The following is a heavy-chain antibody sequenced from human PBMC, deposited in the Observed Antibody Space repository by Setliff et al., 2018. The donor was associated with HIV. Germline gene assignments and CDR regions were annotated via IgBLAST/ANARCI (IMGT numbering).Heavy chain of an antibody. CDR2: ISHSGST. CDR3: VASSSWSCRLNY. CDR1: GFTFSSYW. D-gene: IGHD6-13*01. Sequence: GSLRLSCAASGFTFSSYWMSWVRQSPGKGLEWIGEISHSGSTNYNLSLKSRAAISADTAKKQFSLKLTSVTAADTGIYYCVASSSWSCRLNYWGQGTQVTVSS. J-gene: IGHJ4*02. V-gene: IGHV4-34*08.